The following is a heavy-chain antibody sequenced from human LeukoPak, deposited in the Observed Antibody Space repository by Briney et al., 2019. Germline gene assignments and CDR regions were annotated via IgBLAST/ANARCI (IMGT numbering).Heavy chain of an antibody. D-gene: IGHD3-9*01. V-gene: IGHV4-59*06. Sequence: SETLSLTCTVSGGSISSYYWSWIRQPPGKGLEWIGYIYYSGSTYYNPSLKSRVTISVDTSKNQFSLKLSSVTAADTAVYYCASAQSDVYYDILTGYYQGYYFDYWGQGTLVTVSS. CDR3: ASAQSDVYYDILTGYYQGYYFDY. CDR2: IYYSGST. J-gene: IGHJ4*02. CDR1: GGSISSYY.